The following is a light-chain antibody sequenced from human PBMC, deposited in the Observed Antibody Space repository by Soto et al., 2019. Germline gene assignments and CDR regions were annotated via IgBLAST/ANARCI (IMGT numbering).Light chain of an antibody. J-gene: IGKJ5*01. Sequence: EIVMTKSPAARSVSQEGGAPRSCRASQSVSSKLAWYQQKPGQAPRLLIYGASTRATGIPARFSGSGSGTEFTLTISSLQSEDFAVYYCQQYNNWPPITFGQGTRLRL. CDR1: QSVSSK. V-gene: IGKV3-15*01. CDR3: QQYNNWPPIT. CDR2: GAS.